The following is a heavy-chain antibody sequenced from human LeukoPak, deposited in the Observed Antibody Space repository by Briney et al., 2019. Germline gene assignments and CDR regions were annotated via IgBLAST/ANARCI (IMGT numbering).Heavy chain of an antibody. Sequence: SETLSLTCTVSGGSISSHYWSWIRQPPGKGLEWFGYIYYSGSTNYNPSRKSRVTISVDTSKNQFSLKLSSVTAADTAVYYCARGKFRGNVDYWGQGTLVTVSA. CDR2: IYYSGST. CDR3: ARGKFRGNVDY. V-gene: IGHV4-59*11. J-gene: IGHJ4*02. D-gene: IGHD1-1*01. CDR1: GGSISSHY.